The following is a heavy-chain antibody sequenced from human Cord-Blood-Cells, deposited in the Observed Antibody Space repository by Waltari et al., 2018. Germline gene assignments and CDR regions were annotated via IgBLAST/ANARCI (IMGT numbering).Heavy chain of an antibody. CDR2: INPNSGGT. CDR3: ARNRYSGSYYYFDY. D-gene: IGHD1-26*01. J-gene: IGHJ4*02. Sequence: QVQLVQSGAEVKKPGASVKVSCKASGYTFTASYMHWVRQAPGQGLEWMGWINPNSGGTNYAQKFQGRVTMTRDTSISTAYMELSRLRSDDTAVYYCARNRYSGSYYYFDYWGQGTLVTVSS. V-gene: IGHV1-2*02. CDR1: GYTFTASY.